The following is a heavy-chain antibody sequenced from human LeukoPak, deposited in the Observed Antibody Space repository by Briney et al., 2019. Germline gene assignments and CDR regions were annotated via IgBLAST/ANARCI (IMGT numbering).Heavy chain of an antibody. J-gene: IGHJ4*02. CDR1: GFTDSSNY. CDR3: ARGGSSSWQNYFDY. Sequence: GGSLRLSCAASGFTDSSNYMSWVRQALGKGLEWVSVIYSGGSTYYADSVKGRFTISRDNSKNTLYLQMNSLRAEDTAVYYCARGGSSSWQNYFDYWGQGTLVTVSS. D-gene: IGHD6-13*01. CDR2: IYSGGST. V-gene: IGHV3-66*01.